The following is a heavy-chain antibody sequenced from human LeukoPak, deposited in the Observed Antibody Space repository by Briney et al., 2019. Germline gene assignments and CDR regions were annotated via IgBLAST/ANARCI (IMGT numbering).Heavy chain of an antibody. Sequence: PGGSLRLSCAASGFTFSSYAMSWVRQAPGKGLEWVSAISGSGGSTYYADSVKGRFTISRDNSKNTLYLQMNSLRAEDTAVYYCAKAITMIIVVTPFDYWGQGTLVTASS. CDR1: GFTFSSYA. J-gene: IGHJ4*02. V-gene: IGHV3-23*01. CDR2: ISGSGGST. CDR3: AKAITMIIVVTPFDY. D-gene: IGHD3-22*01.